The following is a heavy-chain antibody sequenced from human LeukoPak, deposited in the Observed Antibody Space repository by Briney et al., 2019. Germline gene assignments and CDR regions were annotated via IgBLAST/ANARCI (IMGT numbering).Heavy chain of an antibody. Sequence: PSGTLSLTCAVSGGSISSNNWWGWVRQPPGKGLEWIGEIYHSGSTNYNPSLKSRVTISVDKSKNQFSLKLSSVTAADTAVYYCARVDCSSTSCYDYYYYGMDVWGQGTTVTVSS. D-gene: IGHD2-2*01. CDR2: IYHSGST. CDR1: GGSISSNNW. J-gene: IGHJ6*02. CDR3: ARVDCSSTSCYDYYYYGMDV. V-gene: IGHV4-4*02.